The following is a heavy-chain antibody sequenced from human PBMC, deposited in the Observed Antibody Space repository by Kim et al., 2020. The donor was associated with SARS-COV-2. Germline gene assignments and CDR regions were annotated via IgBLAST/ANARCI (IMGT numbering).Heavy chain of an antibody. J-gene: IGHJ4*02. V-gene: IGHV4-59*13. D-gene: IGHD3-10*01. CDR1: GGSINSYY. Sequence: SETLSLTCTVSGGSINSYYWSWIRQPPGKGLEWIGYIYYSVSTNYNPSLKSRVTISIDTSKTQFSLKLSSVTAADTAVYYCARAHLWFGAAGYFDFWGQG. CDR3: ARAHLWFGAAGYFDF. CDR2: IYYSVST.